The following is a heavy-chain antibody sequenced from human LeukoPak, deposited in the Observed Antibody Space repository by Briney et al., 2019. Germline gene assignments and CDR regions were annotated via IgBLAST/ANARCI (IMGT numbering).Heavy chain of an antibody. CDR2: IDPSDSYT. CDR3: ARRQGCSSSSCPPDY. Sequence: GESLKISCKGSGYSFISYWIGWVRQMPGKGLEWLGRIDPSDSYTSYSPSFQGHVTISTDKSINTAYLQWSSLRASDTAMYYCARRQGCSSSSCPPDYWGQGTLVTVSP. D-gene: IGHD2-2*01. CDR1: GYSFISYW. V-gene: IGHV5-10-1*01. J-gene: IGHJ4*02.